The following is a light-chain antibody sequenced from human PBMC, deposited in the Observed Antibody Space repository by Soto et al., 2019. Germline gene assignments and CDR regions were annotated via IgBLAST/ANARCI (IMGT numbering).Light chain of an antibody. J-gene: IGKJ4*01. CDR3: QQLKKYPLT. CDR1: QGISSY. Sequence: IQLTQSQTSLSASVGDRVSITCRASQGISSYLGWYQQKPGKAPKLLIYDAATLQSGVPSRFSGSGSGTDFTLTITSLQPEDFATYYCQQLKKYPLTFGGGTKVEIK. V-gene: IGKV1-9*01. CDR2: DAA.